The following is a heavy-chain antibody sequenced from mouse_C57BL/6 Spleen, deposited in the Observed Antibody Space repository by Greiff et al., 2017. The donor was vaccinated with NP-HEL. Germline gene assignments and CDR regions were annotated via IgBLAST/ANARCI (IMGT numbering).Heavy chain of an antibody. J-gene: IGHJ1*03. D-gene: IGHD1-1*01. CDR1: GFTFSSYA. Sequence: EVQLVESGEGLVKPGGSLKLSCAASGFTFSSYAMSWVRQTPEKRLEWVAYISSGGDYIYYADTVKGRFTISRDNARNTLYLQMSSLKSEDTAMYYCTRERIYYGRVATGGYFDDWGTGTTVTVSS. V-gene: IGHV5-9-1*02. CDR2: ISSGGDYI. CDR3: TRERIYYGRVATGGYFDD.